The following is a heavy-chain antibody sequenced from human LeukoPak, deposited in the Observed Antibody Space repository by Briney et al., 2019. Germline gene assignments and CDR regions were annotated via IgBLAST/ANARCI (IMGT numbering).Heavy chain of an antibody. Sequence: PGESLKISCKVSGYSFPSYWMGWVRQIPGKGLEWMGIIYPCDSDTRYSPSFQGQVTISADKSISTAYLQWSSLKASDTAMYYCARQGYGPHPTDYWGQGTLVTVSS. V-gene: IGHV5-51*01. CDR2: IYPCDSDT. CDR1: GYSFPSYW. CDR3: ARQGYGPHPTDY. D-gene: IGHD5-18*01. J-gene: IGHJ4*02.